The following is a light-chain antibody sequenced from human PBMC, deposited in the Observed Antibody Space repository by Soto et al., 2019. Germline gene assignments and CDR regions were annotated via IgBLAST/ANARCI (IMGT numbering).Light chain of an antibody. J-gene: IGKJ4*01. V-gene: IGKV1-12*01. Sequence: DIQMTQSPSSVSASVGDRVTITCRASQAVTTSLAWFQQNPGEAPRLLIYSASSLHRGVPSRFSGSGSGTDFTLTISSLQPEDFATYYCQQGNSFPLTFGGGTKVEIK. CDR3: QQGNSFPLT. CDR2: SAS. CDR1: QAVTTS.